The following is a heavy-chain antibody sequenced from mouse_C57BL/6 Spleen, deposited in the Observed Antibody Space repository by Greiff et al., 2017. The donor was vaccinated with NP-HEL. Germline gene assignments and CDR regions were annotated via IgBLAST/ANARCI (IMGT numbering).Heavy chain of an antibody. J-gene: IGHJ4*01. Sequence: EVKLMESEGGLVQPGSSMKLSCTASGFTFSDYYVAWVRQVPEKGLEWVANINYDGSSTYYLDSLKSRFIISRDNAKNILYLQMSSLKSEDTATYYCAREEDAMDYWGQGTSVTVSS. V-gene: IGHV5-16*01. CDR3: AREEDAMDY. CDR2: INYDGSST. CDR1: GFTFSDYY.